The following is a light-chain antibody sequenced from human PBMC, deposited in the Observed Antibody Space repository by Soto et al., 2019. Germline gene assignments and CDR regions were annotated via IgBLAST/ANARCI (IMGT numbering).Light chain of an antibody. J-gene: IGKJ1*01. CDR1: QSVSSSY. CDR2: GAS. Sequence: EIVLTQSPGTLSLSPGERATLSCRASQSVSSSYLAWYQQKPGKAPRLIIYGASSRATGIPDRFSGSGSGTDFTLTISRLEPEDFAVYYCQQSGSSPWTFGQGTKVDIK. V-gene: IGKV3-20*01. CDR3: QQSGSSPWT.